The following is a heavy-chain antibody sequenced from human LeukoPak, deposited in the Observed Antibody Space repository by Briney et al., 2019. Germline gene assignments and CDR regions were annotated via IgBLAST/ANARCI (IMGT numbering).Heavy chain of an antibody. J-gene: IGHJ3*02. CDR2: IYYSGST. CDR1: GGSISSSSYY. CDR3: ARTWEDAFDI. V-gene: IGHV4-39*01. D-gene: IGHD1-26*01. Sequence: SETLSLTCTVSGGSISSSSYYWGWICQPPGKGLEWIGSIYYSGSTYYNPSLKSRVTISVDTSKNQFSLKLSSVTAADTAVYYCARTWEDAFDIWGQGTLVTVSS.